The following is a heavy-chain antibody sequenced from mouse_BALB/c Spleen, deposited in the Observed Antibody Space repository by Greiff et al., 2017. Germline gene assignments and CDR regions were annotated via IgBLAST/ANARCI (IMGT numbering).Heavy chain of an antibody. CDR3: ARDSYYYGDY. D-gene: IGHD1-1*01. V-gene: IGHV5-4*02. J-gene: IGHJ2*01. CDR1: GFTFSDYY. Sequence: EVQVVESGGGLVKPGGSLKLSCAASGFTFSDYYMYWVRQTPEKRLEWVATISDGGSYTYYPDSVKGRFTISRDNAKNNLYLQMSSLKSEDTAMYYCARDSYYYGDYWGQGTTLTVSS. CDR2: ISDGGSYT.